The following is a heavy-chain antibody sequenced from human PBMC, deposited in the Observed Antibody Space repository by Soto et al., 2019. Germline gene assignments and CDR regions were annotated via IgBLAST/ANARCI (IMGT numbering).Heavy chain of an antibody. J-gene: IGHJ4*02. D-gene: IGHD3-22*01. Sequence: EVQLLESGGDLKQPGGSLRLSCVASGLTFGSRAMTWVRQAPGEGLQWVSTITDTGGGAKYADSVRGRFVNSRDNSKKALYQQLTSFKAGDSAMYYCARGSTDYYPESRIFDFWGRGTLVTVCS. CDR1: GLTFGSRA. CDR3: ARGSTDYYPESRIFDF. V-gene: IGHV3-23*01. CDR2: ITDTGGGA.